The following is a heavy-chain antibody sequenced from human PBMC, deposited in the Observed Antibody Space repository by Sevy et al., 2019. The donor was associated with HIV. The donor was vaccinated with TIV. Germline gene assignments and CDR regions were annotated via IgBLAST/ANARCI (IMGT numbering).Heavy chain of an antibody. Sequence: ASVKVSCKASGYTFTSYGISWVRQAPGQGLEWMGWISAYNGNTNYAQKLQGRVTMTTDTSTSTAYMELRSLRSDDTAVYYCARLLLGYCSSNSCYTEDFDYWGQGTLVTVSS. V-gene: IGHV1-18*01. CDR3: ARLLLGYCSSNSCYTEDFDY. CDR2: ISAYNGNT. D-gene: IGHD2-2*02. J-gene: IGHJ4*02. CDR1: GYTFTSYG.